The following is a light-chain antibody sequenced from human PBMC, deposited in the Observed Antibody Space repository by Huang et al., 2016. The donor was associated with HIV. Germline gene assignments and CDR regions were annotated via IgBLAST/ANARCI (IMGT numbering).Light chain of an antibody. CDR1: QRVSSN. V-gene: IGKV3-15*01. J-gene: IGKJ2*01. Sequence: ELVMTQSPVTLSVSPGERATFSCRASQRVSSNLAWDQQKPGQAPRLLIYGASTRATGIPARFSGSGSGTEFTLTISSLQSEDFAVYYCQQYNNWPPYTFGQGTKLEIK. CDR2: GAS. CDR3: QQYNNWPPYT.